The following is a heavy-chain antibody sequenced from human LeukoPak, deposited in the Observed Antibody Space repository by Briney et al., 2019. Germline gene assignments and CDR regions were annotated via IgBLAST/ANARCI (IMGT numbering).Heavy chain of an antibody. V-gene: IGHV1-69*04. CDR2: IIPMLGTP. D-gene: IGHD6-13*01. CDR3: ARVAAPGNRFWFDP. J-gene: IGHJ5*02. CDR1: GGTFSSYA. Sequence: GASVKVSCKASGGTFSSYAISWVRQAPGQGLEWMGSIIPMLGTPNNAQKFQDRVTITADKSTNTAYMELSSLRSEDTAVYYCARVAAPGNRFWFDPWGQGTLVTVSS.